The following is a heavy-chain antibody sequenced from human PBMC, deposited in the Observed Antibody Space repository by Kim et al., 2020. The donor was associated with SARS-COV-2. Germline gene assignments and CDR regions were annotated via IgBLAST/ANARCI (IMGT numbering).Heavy chain of an antibody. Sequence: GGSLRLSCAASGFTFSSYGMHWVRQAPGKGLEWVAVIWYDGSNKYYADSVKGRITISRDNSKNTLYLQMNSLRAEDTAVYYCARDRWFGEVGAFDIWGQGTMVTVSS. V-gene: IGHV3-33*01. CDR1: GFTFSSYG. CDR3: ARDRWFGEVGAFDI. CDR2: IWYDGSNK. J-gene: IGHJ3*02. D-gene: IGHD3-10*01.